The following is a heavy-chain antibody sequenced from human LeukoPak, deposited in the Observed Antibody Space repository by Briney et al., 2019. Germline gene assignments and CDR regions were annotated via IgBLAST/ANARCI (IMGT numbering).Heavy chain of an antibody. CDR2: IYYSGST. D-gene: IGHD1-26*01. V-gene: IGHV4-30-4*08. J-gene: IGHJ4*02. Sequence: SQTLSLTCTVSGGSLSSGDYYWRWLRQPPGRGLEGLGYIYYSGSTYYNPSLKSRVTISVDTSKNQFSLKLSSVTAADTAVYYCAREIDSGSYSGGFDYWGQGTLVTVSS. CDR1: GGSLSSGDYY. CDR3: AREIDSGSYSGGFDY.